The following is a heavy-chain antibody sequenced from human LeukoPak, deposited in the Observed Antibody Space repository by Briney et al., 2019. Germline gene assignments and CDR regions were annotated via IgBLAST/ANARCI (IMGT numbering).Heavy chain of an antibody. CDR3: ARVRDYYDSRMYYYYYMDV. CDR1: GYTFTSYA. Sequence: SVKVSCKASGYTFTSYAISWVRQAPGQGLEWMGRIIPIFGTANYAQKFQGRVTITTDESTSTAYMELSSLRSEDTAVYYCARVRDYYDSRMYYYYYMDVWGKGTTVTVSS. CDR2: IIPIFGTA. V-gene: IGHV1-69*05. D-gene: IGHD3-22*01. J-gene: IGHJ6*03.